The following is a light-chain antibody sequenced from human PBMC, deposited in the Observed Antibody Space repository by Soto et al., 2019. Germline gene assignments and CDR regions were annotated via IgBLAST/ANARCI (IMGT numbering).Light chain of an antibody. CDR1: QSISSN. V-gene: IGKV3-11*01. Sequence: EIVMTQSPATLSVSLGERATLSFMASQSISSNLAWYQQKPGQPPRLLIYNASNRTTGIPARFSGSGSGTDFTLTISSLEPEDFAVYYCQQRGDWPPITFGQGTRLEIK. CDR3: QQRGDWPPIT. J-gene: IGKJ5*01. CDR2: NAS.